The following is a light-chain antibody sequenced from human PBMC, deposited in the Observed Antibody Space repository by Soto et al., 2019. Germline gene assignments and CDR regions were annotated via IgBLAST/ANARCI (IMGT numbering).Light chain of an antibody. V-gene: IGKV3-15*01. Sequence: EIVMTHSPATLSVSPWERSTLSFSASQSISRNLAWYQQKPGQAPRLLIYAASSRATGIPARFSGSGSGTEFTLTISSLQSEDFAVYYCQQYNNWPRTFGQGTKVDIK. CDR1: QSISRN. CDR2: AAS. CDR3: QQYNNWPRT. J-gene: IGKJ1*01.